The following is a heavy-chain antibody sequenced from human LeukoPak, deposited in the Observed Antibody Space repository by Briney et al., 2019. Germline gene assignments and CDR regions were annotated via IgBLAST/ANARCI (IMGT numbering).Heavy chain of an antibody. D-gene: IGHD3-10*01. CDR3: AKDRVPYYYGSGSYYSRGEFDY. V-gene: IGHV3-23*01. Sequence: GSLRLSCAASGFTFSSYAMSWVRQAPGKGLEWVSAISGSGGSTYYADSVKGRFTISRDNSKNTLYLQMNSLRAEDTAVYYCAKDRVPYYYGSGSYYSRGEFDYWGQGTLVTVSS. J-gene: IGHJ4*02. CDR2: ISGSGGST. CDR1: GFTFSSYA.